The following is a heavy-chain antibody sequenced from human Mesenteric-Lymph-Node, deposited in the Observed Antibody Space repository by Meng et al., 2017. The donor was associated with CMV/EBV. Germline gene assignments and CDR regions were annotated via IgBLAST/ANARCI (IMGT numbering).Heavy chain of an antibody. J-gene: IGHJ6*02. Sequence: ESLKISCTVSGGSINSDNYYWGWIRQPPGKGLEWIANIYYSGNTYYNPSLKSRVSISIDTSKNQFSLRLNSVTAADTAVYFCATEKRITMVRGVISPMDVWGQGTAVTVSS. CDR3: ATEKRITMVRGVISPMDV. CDR1: GGSINSDNYY. V-gene: IGHV4-39*07. D-gene: IGHD3-10*01. CDR2: IYYSGNT.